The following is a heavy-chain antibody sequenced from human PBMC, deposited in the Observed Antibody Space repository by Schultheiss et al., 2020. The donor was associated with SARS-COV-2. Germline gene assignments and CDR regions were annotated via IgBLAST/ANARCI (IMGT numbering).Heavy chain of an antibody. J-gene: IGHJ4*02. Sequence: GGSLRLSCAASGFTFSSYEMNWVRQAPGKGLEWVSVIYSGGSTYYADSVKGRFTISRDNSKNTLYLQMNSLRAEDTAVYYCAREKWGGYMIVDYWGQGTLVTVSS. D-gene: IGHD3-22*01. CDR1: GFTFSSYE. CDR2: IYSGGST. V-gene: IGHV3-66*01. CDR3: AREKWGGYMIVDY.